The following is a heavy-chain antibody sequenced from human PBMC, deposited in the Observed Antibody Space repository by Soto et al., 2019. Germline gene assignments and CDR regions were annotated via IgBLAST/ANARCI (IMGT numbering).Heavy chain of an antibody. D-gene: IGHD3-3*01. CDR1: GFTFTSSA. V-gene: IGHV1-58*01. J-gene: IGHJ5*02. Sequence: SVKVSCKASGFTFTSSAVQWVRQARGQRLEWIGWIVVGSGNTNYAQKFQERATITRDMSTSTAYMELSSLRSEDTAVYYCAAGHYDFWSGQVPNWFDPWGQGTLVTVSS. CDR2: IVVGSGNT. CDR3: AAGHYDFWSGQVPNWFDP.